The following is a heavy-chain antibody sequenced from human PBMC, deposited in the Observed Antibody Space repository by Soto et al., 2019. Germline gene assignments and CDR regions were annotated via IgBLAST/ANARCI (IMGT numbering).Heavy chain of an antibody. CDR3: ARLIAAAGGNRAY. V-gene: IGHV4-39*01. J-gene: IGHJ4*02. D-gene: IGHD6-13*01. CDR2: IYYSGST. Sequence: QLLESGPGLVKPSETLSLTCTVSGGSISTSSYYWGWIRQPPGKGLEWIGSIYYSGSTYYNPSLKSRVTISADTSKNQFSLKLSSVTAADTAVYYCARLIAAAGGNRAYWGQGTLVTVSS. CDR1: GGSISTSSYY.